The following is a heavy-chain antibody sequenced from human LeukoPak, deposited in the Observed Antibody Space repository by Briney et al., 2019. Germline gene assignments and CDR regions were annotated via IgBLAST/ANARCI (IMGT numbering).Heavy chain of an antibody. V-gene: IGHV4-39*01. CDR3: ARRHYGSGNIDS. D-gene: IGHD3-10*01. CDR1: SDSISSSSYL. J-gene: IGHJ4*02. Sequence: SETLSPTCSVSSDSISSSSYLWVWVRQPPGKGLEWIGDIYSNGHISYNPSLKSRAAISVDTSKNQFSLKLSSVTAADTALYYCARRHYGSGNIDSWGQGTLVTVSS. CDR2: IYSNGHI.